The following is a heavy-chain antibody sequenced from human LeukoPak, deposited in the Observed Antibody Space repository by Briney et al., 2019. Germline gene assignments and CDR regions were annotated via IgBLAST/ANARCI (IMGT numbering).Heavy chain of an antibody. CDR1: GFTFSTYW. CDR2: IKEDGSEK. D-gene: IGHD2-2*01. Sequence: GGSLRLSCAASGFTFSTYWMSWVRQAPGKGLEWVAHIKEDGSEKYYVDSVKGRFTISRDNAKNSLYLQMNSLRAEDTAVYYCASLSTIPDAFDIWGQGTMVTVSS. V-gene: IGHV3-7*01. CDR3: ASLSTIPDAFDI. J-gene: IGHJ3*02.